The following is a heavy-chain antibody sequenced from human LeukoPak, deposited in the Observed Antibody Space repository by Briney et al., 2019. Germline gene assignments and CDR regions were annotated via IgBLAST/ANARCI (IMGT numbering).Heavy chain of an antibody. D-gene: IGHD3-10*01. V-gene: IGHV3-11*01. Sequence: GGSLRLSCAASGFTFSDYYMSWIRQAPGKGLEWVSYISSSGSTIYYADSVKGRFTISRDNAKNSLYLQMNSLRAEDTAVYYCAGDKITMVRGVPLSKARDGMDVWGQGTTVTVSS. CDR2: ISSSGSTI. CDR3: AGDKITMVRGVPLSKARDGMDV. J-gene: IGHJ6*02. CDR1: GFTFSDYY.